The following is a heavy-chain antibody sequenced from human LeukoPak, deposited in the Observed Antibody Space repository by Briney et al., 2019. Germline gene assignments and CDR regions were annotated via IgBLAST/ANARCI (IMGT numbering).Heavy chain of an antibody. CDR3: ARSGSAPPGPYYYGMDV. V-gene: IGHV1-2*04. CDR2: INPNSGGT. Sequence: ASVKVSCKASGGTFTGYYMHWVRQAPGQGLEWMGWINPNSGGTNYAQKFQGWVTMTRDTSISTAYMELSRLRSDDTAVYYCARSGSAPPGPYYYGMDVWGQGTTVTVSS. D-gene: IGHD6-19*01. CDR1: GGTFTGYY. J-gene: IGHJ6*02.